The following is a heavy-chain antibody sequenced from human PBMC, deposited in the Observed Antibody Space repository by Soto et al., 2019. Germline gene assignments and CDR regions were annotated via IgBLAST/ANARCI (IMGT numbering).Heavy chain of an antibody. CDR3: SRDSVSAPILIAVAGTEYSQP. CDR2: INPNSGGT. V-gene: IGHV1-2*02. D-gene: IGHD6-19*01. CDR1: GYTFTGYY. J-gene: IGHJ1*01. Sequence: ASVKVSCKASGYTFTGYYMHWVRQAPGQGLEWMGWINPNSGGTNYAQKFQCRVTMTRDTSISTAYMELSRLRSDDTAVYYCSRDSVSAPILIAVAGTEYSQPWGQGTLVTVSS.